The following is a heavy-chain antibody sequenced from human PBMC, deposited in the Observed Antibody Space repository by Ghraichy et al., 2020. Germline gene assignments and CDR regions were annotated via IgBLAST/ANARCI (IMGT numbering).Heavy chain of an antibody. Sequence: SETLSLTCTVSGGSISSYYWSWIRQTPGKGLEWIGYIYYSGSTNYNPSLKSRVTISVDTSKNQFSLKLSSVTAADTAVYYCARELSMGASYYFDYWGQGTLVTVSS. D-gene: IGHD1-26*01. CDR2: IYYSGST. CDR1: GGSISSYY. V-gene: IGHV4-59*01. J-gene: IGHJ4*02. CDR3: ARELSMGASYYFDY.